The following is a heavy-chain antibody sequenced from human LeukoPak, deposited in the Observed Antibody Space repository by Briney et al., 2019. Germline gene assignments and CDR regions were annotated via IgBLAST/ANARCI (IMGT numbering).Heavy chain of an antibody. V-gene: IGHV3-23*01. CDR1: GFTFSSYA. J-gene: IGHJ6*03. CDR2: ISGSGGST. CDR3: AKRGWELLGVYYYYYYMDV. D-gene: IGHD1-26*01. Sequence: GGSLRLSCAASGFTFSSYAMSWVRQAPGKGLEWVSAISGSGGSTYYADSVKGRFTISRDNSKNTLYLQMNSLRAEDTAVYYCAKRGWELLGVYYYYYYMDVWGKGTTVTVSS.